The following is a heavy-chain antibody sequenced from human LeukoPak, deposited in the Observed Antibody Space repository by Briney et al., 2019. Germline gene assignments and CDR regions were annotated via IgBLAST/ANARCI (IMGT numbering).Heavy chain of an antibody. CDR1: GFTFSTYS. V-gene: IGHV3-21*04. Sequence: GGSLRLSCAASGFTFSTYSMNWVRQAPGKGLEWVSSISTSGHSIYYADSLKGRFTISRDNAKNSLYLQMNSLRAEDTAVYYCARVGYSYGLDYWGQGTLVTVSS. CDR2: ISTSGHSI. CDR3: ARVGYSYGLDY. J-gene: IGHJ4*02. D-gene: IGHD5-18*01.